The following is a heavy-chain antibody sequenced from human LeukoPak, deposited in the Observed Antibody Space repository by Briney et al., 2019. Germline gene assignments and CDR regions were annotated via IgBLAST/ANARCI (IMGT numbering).Heavy chain of an antibody. CDR2: SASGDSP. CDR3: ANGSPLGH. D-gene: IGHD3-10*01. J-gene: IGHJ4*02. CDR1: GFPFSSYP. Sequence: GGSLRLSCAASGFPFSSYPMSWVRQAPGKGLEWVSSSASGDSPYYAGSVQGRFTISRDNSKNTLFLQMKSLRAEDTAVYYCANGSPLGHWGQGTLVTVSS. V-gene: IGHV3-23*01.